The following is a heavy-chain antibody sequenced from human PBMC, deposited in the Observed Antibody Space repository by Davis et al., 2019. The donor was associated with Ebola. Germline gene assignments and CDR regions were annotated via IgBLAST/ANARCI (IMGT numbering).Heavy chain of an antibody. V-gene: IGHV3-48*02. CDR2: IGASDEGI. CDR3: ARRILGDSRGAVDV. J-gene: IGHJ6*02. Sequence: PGRSLKISCAASGFSFNIYGMYWFRQPPGKGLEWLSYIGASDEGISYADSVKGRFTISRDNAKNSVTLHMNRLRDDDMAVYYCARRILGDSRGAVDVWGQGTTVTVSS. CDR1: GFSFNIYG. D-gene: IGHD2-15*01.